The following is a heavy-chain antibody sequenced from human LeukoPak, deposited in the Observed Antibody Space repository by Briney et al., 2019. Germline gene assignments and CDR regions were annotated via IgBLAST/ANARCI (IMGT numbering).Heavy chain of an antibody. J-gene: IGHJ4*02. CDR1: GGSISSYY. Sequence: TSETLSLTCTVSGGSISSYYWSWIRQPPGKGLEWIGSIYYSGSTYYNPSLKSQVTISVDTSKNQFSLKLSSVTAADTAVYYCARLRRNYGGNPYFDYWGQGTLVTVSS. V-gene: IGHV4-39*01. CDR3: ARLRRNYGGNPYFDY. CDR2: IYYSGST. D-gene: IGHD4-23*01.